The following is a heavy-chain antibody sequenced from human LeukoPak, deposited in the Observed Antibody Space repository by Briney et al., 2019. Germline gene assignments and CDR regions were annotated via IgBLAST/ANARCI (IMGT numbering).Heavy chain of an antibody. J-gene: IGHJ4*02. V-gene: IGHV3-48*03. D-gene: IGHD3-10*01. CDR3: ARDMTWGSGSYFDY. CDR1: GFTLSSYE. CDR2: ISGSGSPT. Sequence: GGSLRLSCAASGFTLSSYEMNWVRQAPGKGLEWVSFISGSGSPTYYADSVRGRFTISRESAKNSLFLQMNSLRAEDTAVYYCARDMTWGSGSYFDYWGQGILATVSS.